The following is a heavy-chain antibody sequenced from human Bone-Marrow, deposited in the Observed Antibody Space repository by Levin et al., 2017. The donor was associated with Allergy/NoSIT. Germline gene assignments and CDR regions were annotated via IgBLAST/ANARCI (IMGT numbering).Heavy chain of an antibody. CDR3: AKEGPANYHFFGSYYFDS. D-gene: IGHD3-3*02. V-gene: IGHV4-34*01. CDR1: NGSLSDNF. Sequence: NASETLSLTCTVYNGSLSDNFWSWIRQTPGKGLEWIGEINHRGLPNYNPSLKSRVTISVDTSKNQFSLNLTSVTAEDTATYYCAKEGPANYHFFGSYYFDSWGQGTLITVSS. CDR2: INHRGLP. J-gene: IGHJ4*02.